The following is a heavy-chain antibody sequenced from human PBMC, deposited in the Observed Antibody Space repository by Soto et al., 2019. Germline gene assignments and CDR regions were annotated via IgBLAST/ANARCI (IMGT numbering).Heavy chain of an antibody. CDR3: ARGPGSLRP. J-gene: IGHJ5*02. CDR2: TYYRSKLYS. Sequence: PSQTLSLTCAISGDSVSSNSSAWNWIMLSPSRGLEWLGRTYYRSKLYSVYAPSVKSRISINPDTSKNQFSLQLNSVTPDDTGVYYCARGPGSLRPCGQGTLVTVSS. D-gene: IGHD1-1*01. V-gene: IGHV6-1*01. CDR1: GDSVSSNSSA.